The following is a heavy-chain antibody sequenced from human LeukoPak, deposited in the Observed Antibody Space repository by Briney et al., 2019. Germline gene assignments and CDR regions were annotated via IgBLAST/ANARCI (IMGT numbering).Heavy chain of an antibody. CDR2: FYAGATT. CDR3: ARDFVSGSSDSFDI. D-gene: IGHD1-26*01. J-gene: IGHJ3*02. V-gene: IGHV3-53*01. CDR1: GFSVSSNY. Sequence: PGGSLRLSCAVSGFSVSSNYMTWVRQAPGKGLEWVSVFYAGATTYYADSVKGRFTISRDNAKNSLYLQMHSLRAEDTAVYYCARDFVSGSSDSFDIWGQGTMVTVSS.